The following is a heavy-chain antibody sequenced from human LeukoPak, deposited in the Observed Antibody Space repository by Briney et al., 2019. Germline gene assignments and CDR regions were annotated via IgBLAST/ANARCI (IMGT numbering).Heavy chain of an antibody. V-gene: IGHV1-2*02. CDR2: INPNSGGT. CDR3: AREVWEMATIEDGYYFDY. Sequence: VASVKVSCKASGYTFTGYYMHWVRQAPGQGLEWMGWINPNSGGTNYAQKFQGRVTMTRDTSISTAYMELSRLRSDDTAVYYCAREVWEMATIEDGYYFDYWGQGTLVTVSS. J-gene: IGHJ4*02. CDR1: GYTFTGYY. D-gene: IGHD5-24*01.